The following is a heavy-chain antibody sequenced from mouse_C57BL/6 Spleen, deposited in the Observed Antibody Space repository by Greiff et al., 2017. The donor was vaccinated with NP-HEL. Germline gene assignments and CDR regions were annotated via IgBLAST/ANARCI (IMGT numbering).Heavy chain of an antibody. CDR2: ISYSGST. CDR1: GYSITSGYD. CDR3: ARDLGRGGFDY. J-gene: IGHJ2*01. Sequence: EVQLQQSGPGMVKPSQSLSITCTVTGYSITSGYDWHWIRHFPGNKLEWMGYISYSGSTNYNPSLKSRISITHDTSKNHFFLKLNSVTTEDTATYYCARDLGRGGFDYWGQGTTLTVSS. D-gene: IGHD4-1*01. V-gene: IGHV3-1*01.